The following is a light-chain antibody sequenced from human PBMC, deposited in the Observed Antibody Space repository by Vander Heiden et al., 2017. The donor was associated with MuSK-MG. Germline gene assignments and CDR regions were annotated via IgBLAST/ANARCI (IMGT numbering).Light chain of an antibody. Sequence: DIQMTQSPSSRSASVGERVTITCRASQSISSYLNWYQQKPGKAPKLLIYAASNLQSGVPSRFSGTGSGTDFTLTISSLQPEDFATYYCQQSYSTPFTFGPGTKVDIK. V-gene: IGKV1-39*01. CDR3: QQSYSTPFT. CDR1: QSISSY. J-gene: IGKJ3*01. CDR2: AAS.